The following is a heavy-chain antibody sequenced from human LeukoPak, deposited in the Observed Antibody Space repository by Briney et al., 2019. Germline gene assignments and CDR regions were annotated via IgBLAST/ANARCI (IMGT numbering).Heavy chain of an antibody. V-gene: IGHV4-34*01. J-gene: IGHJ4*02. CDR2: INHSGST. D-gene: IGHD6-19*01. CDR1: GGSISSYY. CDR3: ARFLGSGWYGVDY. Sequence: SETLSLTCTVSGGSISSYYWSWIRQPPGKGLEWIGEINHSGSTNYNPSLKSRVTISVDTSKNQFSLKLSSVTAADTAVYYCARFLGSGWYGVDYWGQGTLVTVSS.